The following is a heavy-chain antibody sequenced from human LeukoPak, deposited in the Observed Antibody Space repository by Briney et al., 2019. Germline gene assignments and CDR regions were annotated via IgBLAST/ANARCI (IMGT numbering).Heavy chain of an antibody. V-gene: IGHV3-15*01. Sequence: GGSLRLSCAASGFTFSGYWMSWVRQAPGKGLEWVGRIKSKTDGGTTDNAAPVKGRFTISRDDSKNTLYLQMNSLKTEDTAVYYCATDYYGSGSPGFGYWGQGNMVTVSS. J-gene: IGHJ4*02. D-gene: IGHD3-10*01. CDR1: GFTFSGYW. CDR3: ATDYYGSGSPGFGY. CDR2: IKSKTDGGTT.